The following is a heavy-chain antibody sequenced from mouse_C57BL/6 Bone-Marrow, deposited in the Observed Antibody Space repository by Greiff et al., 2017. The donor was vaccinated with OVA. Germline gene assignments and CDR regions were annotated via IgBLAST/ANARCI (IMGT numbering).Heavy chain of an antibody. Sequence: QVQLQQPGAELVKPGASVKLSCKASGYTFTSYWMHWVKQRPGQGLEWIGMIHPNSGSTNYNEKFKSKATLTVDKSSSTAYMQLSSLTSEDSAVYYCARSGRGRGYFDVWGTGTTVTVSS. V-gene: IGHV1-64*01. D-gene: IGHD1-1*01. CDR3: ARSGRGRGYFDV. CDR2: IHPNSGST. J-gene: IGHJ1*03. CDR1: GYTFTSYW.